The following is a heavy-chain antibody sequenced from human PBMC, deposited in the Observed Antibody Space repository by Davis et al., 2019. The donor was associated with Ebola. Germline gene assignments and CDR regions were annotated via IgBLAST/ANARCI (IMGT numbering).Heavy chain of an antibody. CDR3: AKELVPAANYDILYYYYGMDV. CDR1: GFTFSSYW. D-gene: IGHD2-2*01. Sequence: GESLKISCAASGFTFSSYWMSWVRQAPGKGLEWVANIKQDGSEKYYVDSVKGRFTISRDNSKNTLYLQMNSLRAEDTAVYYCAKELVPAANYDILYYYYGMDVWGQGTTVTVSS. V-gene: IGHV3-7*01. CDR2: IKQDGSEK. J-gene: IGHJ6*02.